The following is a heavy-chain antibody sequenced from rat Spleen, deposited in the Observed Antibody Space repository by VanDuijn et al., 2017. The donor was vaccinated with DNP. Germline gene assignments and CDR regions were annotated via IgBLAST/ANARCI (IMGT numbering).Heavy chain of an antibody. CDR1: GFTFSDYA. CDR2: IIYDGSSP. CDR3: ATPVPARY. D-gene: IGHD3-8*01. J-gene: IGHJ2*01. V-gene: IGHV5S10*01. Sequence: EVQLVESGGGLVRPGNSLKLSCAASGFTFSDYAMAWVRQSPKKGLEWVATIIYDGSSPYYRDSVKGRFTMSRDNAKRIVSLQMDSLRSEDTATYYCATPVPARYWGQGVMVTVSS.